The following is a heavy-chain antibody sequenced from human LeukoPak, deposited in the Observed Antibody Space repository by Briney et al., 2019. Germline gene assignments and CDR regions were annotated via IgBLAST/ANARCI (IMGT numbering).Heavy chain of an antibody. CDR2: ISSSGSTI. V-gene: IGHV3-11*04. D-gene: IGHD6-13*01. Sequence: PGGSLRLSCAASGFTFSDYYMSWIRQAPGKGLEWVSYISSSGSTIYYADSVKGRFTISRDNAKKSLYLQMNSLKAVDSAVYFCAREQLLANAYDLWGQGTTVIVSS. CDR1: GFTFSDYY. CDR3: AREQLLANAYDL. J-gene: IGHJ3*01.